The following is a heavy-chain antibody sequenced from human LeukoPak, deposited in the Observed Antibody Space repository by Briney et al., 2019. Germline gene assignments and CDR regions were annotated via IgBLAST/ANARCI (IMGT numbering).Heavy chain of an antibody. CDR3: AKDHPSGYYFDY. J-gene: IGHJ4*02. CDR1: GFTFDDYG. Sequence: GGSLRLSCAASGFTFDDYGMSWVRQAPGKGLEWVSGISGSGGSTFNADSVKGRFTISRDNSKNTLVLQMNSLRAEDTAIYYCAKDHPSGYYFDYWGQGTLVTVSS. V-gene: IGHV3-23*01. CDR2: ISGSGGST. D-gene: IGHD1-14*01.